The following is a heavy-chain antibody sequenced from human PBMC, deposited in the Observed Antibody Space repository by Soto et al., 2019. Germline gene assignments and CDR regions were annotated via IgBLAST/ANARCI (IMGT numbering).Heavy chain of an antibody. CDR1: GFTFSSYA. J-gene: IGHJ4*02. Sequence: EVQLLESGGGLVQPGGSLRLSCAASGFTFSSYAMSWVRQAPGKGLEWVSAISVSGDRTYYADSVKGRFTISRDNSKNTLYLQMNSLRADDTAVYYCAKARQTIGTAPIGFDYWGLGTLVTVSS. D-gene: IGHD5-18*01. V-gene: IGHV3-23*01. CDR2: ISVSGDRT. CDR3: AKARQTIGTAPIGFDY.